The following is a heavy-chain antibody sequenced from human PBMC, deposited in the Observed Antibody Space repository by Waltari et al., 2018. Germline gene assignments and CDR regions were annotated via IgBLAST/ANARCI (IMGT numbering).Heavy chain of an antibody. D-gene: IGHD3-10*01. J-gene: IGHJ3*02. V-gene: IGHV3-30-3*01. CDR1: GFTFSSYA. CDR2: ISYDGSNK. CDR3: ARDPTMDTITHAFDI. Sequence: QVQLVESGGGVVQPGRSLRLSCAASGFTFSSYAMHWVRQAPGKGLEWVAVISYDGSNKYYADSVKGRFTISRDNSKNTLYLQMNSLRAEDTAVYYCARDPTMDTITHAFDIWGQGTMVTVSS.